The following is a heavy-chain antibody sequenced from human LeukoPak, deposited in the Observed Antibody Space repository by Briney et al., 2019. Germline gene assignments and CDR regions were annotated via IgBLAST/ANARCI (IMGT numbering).Heavy chain of an antibody. CDR2: ISWNSGSI. CDR1: GFTFDDYA. D-gene: IGHD4-11*01. Sequence: PGGSLRLSCAASGFTFDDYAMHWVRQAPGKGLEWVSGISWNSGSIGYADSVKGRFTISRDNAKNSLYLQMYSLRAEDTAVYYCARSSNYEDYYYYYGMDVWGQGTTVTVS. V-gene: IGHV3-9*01. CDR3: ARSSNYEDYYYYYGMDV. J-gene: IGHJ6*02.